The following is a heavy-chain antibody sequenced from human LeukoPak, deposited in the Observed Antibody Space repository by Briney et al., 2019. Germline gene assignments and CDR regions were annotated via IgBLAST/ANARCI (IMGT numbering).Heavy chain of an antibody. V-gene: IGHV3-20*04. CDR2: INWNGGST. J-gene: IGHJ4*02. CDR3: ARGLNCSGGNCYSYYFDY. Sequence: GGSLRLSCAASGFTFDDYGMSWVRQAPGKGLEWVSGINWNGGSTGYADSVKGRFTISRDNAKNSLYLQMNSLRAEGTAVYYCARGLNCSGGNCYSYYFDYWGQGTLVTVSS. CDR1: GFTFDDYG. D-gene: IGHD2-15*01.